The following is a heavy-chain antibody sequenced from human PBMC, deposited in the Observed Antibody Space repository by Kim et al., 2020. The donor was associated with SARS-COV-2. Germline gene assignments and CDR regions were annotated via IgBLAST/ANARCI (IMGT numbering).Heavy chain of an antibody. CDR3: MTDMALWFGDFSANDY. D-gene: IGHD3-10*01. Sequence: GGSLRLSCAASGFTFKNAWMTWVRHSPGKGLEWVGQIKSKTDGGTAAYGAPVKGRFTISRDDSTDTVFLQMNGLKTEDTAVYYCMTDMALWFGDFSANDYGGQGTQVIVSS. V-gene: IGHV3-15*01. CDR2: IKSKTDGGTA. J-gene: IGHJ4*02. CDR1: GFTFKNAW.